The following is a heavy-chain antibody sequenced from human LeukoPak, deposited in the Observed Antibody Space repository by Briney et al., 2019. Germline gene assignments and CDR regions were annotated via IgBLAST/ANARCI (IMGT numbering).Heavy chain of an antibody. Sequence: ASLKVSCKASGGTFSSYAISRMRQAPGQGLEGRGGIIPIFGTANYAPTFQGRVTITTDEYTSTAYMEVSSLRSEHTAVYFCASERGYSGYFDYWGQGTLVTVSS. CDR1: GGTFSSYA. V-gene: IGHV1-69*05. CDR3: ASERGYSGYFDY. CDR2: IIPIFGTA. J-gene: IGHJ4*02. D-gene: IGHD5-12*01.